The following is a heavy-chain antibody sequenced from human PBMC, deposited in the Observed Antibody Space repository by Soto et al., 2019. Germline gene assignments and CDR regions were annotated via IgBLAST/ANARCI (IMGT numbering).Heavy chain of an antibody. V-gene: IGHV3-21*01. CDR1: GFTFSSYS. D-gene: IGHD3-3*01. Sequence: GGSLRLSCAASGFTFSSYSMNWVRQAPGKGLEWVSSISSSSSYIYYADSVKGRFTISRDNAKNSLYLQMNSLRAEDTAVYYCARDYYDFWSGYYASHDAFDIWGQGTMVTVSS. CDR3: ARDYYDFWSGYYASHDAFDI. J-gene: IGHJ3*02. CDR2: ISSSSSYI.